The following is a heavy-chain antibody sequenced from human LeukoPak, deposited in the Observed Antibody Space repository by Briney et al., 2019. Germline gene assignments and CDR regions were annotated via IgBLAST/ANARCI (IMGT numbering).Heavy chain of an antibody. Sequence: PGGSLRLSCAASGFTFSDYYMSWIRQAPGKGLEWVSYISSSGSTIYYADSVKGRFIISRDNAKNSLYLQMNSLRAEDTAVYYCAGDRQYSSSWYNKNWFDPWGQGTLVTVSS. D-gene: IGHD6-13*01. CDR1: GFTFSDYY. V-gene: IGHV3-11*01. J-gene: IGHJ5*02. CDR2: ISSSGSTI. CDR3: AGDRQYSSSWYNKNWFDP.